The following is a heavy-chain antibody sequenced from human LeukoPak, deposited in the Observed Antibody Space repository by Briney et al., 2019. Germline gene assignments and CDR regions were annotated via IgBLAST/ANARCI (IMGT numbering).Heavy chain of an antibody. CDR1: GYTFTSYG. D-gene: IGHD2-2*01. J-gene: IGHJ6*03. CDR3: ARAYSANIVVVPAAMSYYYYYYMDV. V-gene: IGHV1-18*01. CDR2: ISVYNGNT. Sequence: ASVKVSCEASGYTFTSYGISWVRQAPGQGLEWVGWISVYNGNTNYAQKLQGRVTMTTDTSTSTAYMELRSLRSDDTAVYYCARAYSANIVVVPAAMSYYYYYYMDVWGKGTTVTVSS.